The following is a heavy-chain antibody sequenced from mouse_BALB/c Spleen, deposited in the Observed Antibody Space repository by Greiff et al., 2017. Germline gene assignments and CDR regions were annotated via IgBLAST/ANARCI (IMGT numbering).Heavy chain of an antibody. V-gene: IGHV1-26*01. J-gene: IGHJ4*01. Sequence: VQLKQSGPELVKPGASVKMSCKASGYTFTDYYMKWVKQSHGKSLEWIGDINPNNGDTFYNQKFKGKATLTVDKSSSTAYMQLNSLTSEDSAVYYCARSKDSTSYGNYVGYYAMDYWGQGTSVTVSS. CDR2: INPNNGDT. D-gene: IGHD2-10*02. CDR1: GYTFTDYY. CDR3: ARSKDSTSYGNYVGYYAMDY.